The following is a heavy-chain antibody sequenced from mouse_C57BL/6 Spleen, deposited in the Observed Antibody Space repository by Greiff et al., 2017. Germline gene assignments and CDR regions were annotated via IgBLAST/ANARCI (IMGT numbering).Heavy chain of an antibody. V-gene: IGHV3-6*01. Sequence: EVQLQESGPGLVKPSQSLSLTCSVTGYSITSGYYWNWIRQFPGNKLEWMGYISYDGSNNYNPSLKNRISITRDTSKNQFFLKLNSVTTEDTATYYCARDHQLRYYAMDYWGQGTSVTVSS. CDR1: GYSITSGYY. D-gene: IGHD3-2*02. J-gene: IGHJ4*01. CDR3: ARDHQLRYYAMDY. CDR2: ISYDGSN.